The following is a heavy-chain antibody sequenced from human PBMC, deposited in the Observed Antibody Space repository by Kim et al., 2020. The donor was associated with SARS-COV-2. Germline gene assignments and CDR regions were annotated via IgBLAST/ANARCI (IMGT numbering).Heavy chain of an antibody. CDR1: GFTFDDYA. V-gene: IGHV3-43*02. CDR3: AKAERHGVLRYFDWLRGSEFDP. Sequence: GGSLRLSCAASGFTFDDYAMHWVRQAPGKGLEWVSLISGDGGSTYYADSVKGRFTISRDNSKNSLYLQMNSLRTEDTALYYCAKAERHGVLRYFDWLRGSEFDPWGQGTLVTVSS. D-gene: IGHD3-9*01. J-gene: IGHJ5*02. CDR2: ISGDGGST.